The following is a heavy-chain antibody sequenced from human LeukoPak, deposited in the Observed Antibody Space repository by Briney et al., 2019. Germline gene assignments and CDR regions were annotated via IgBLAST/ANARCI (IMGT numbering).Heavy chain of an antibody. V-gene: IGHV3-23*01. CDR3: AKADLDGYNYGPFDY. Sequence: PGGSLRLSCAASGFTFSSYAMGWVRQAPGKGLEWVSTITSGGSTYYADSVKGRFTISRDNSKNTLYLQMNSLRAEDTAVYYCAKADLDGYNYGPFDYWGQGTLVTVSS. J-gene: IGHJ4*02. CDR1: GFTFSSYA. CDR2: ITSGGST. D-gene: IGHD5-24*01.